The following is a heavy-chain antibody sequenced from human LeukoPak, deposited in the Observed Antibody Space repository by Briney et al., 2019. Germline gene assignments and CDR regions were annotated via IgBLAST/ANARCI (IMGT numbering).Heavy chain of an antibody. J-gene: IGHJ4*02. Sequence: PGGSLRLPCAASGFTFSNAWMSWVRQAPGKGLEWVGRIKSKTDGGTTDYAAPVKGRFTISRDDSKNTLYLQMNSLKTEDTAVYYCTMITFGGVIVDYWGQGTLVTVSS. CDR1: GFTFSNAW. V-gene: IGHV3-15*01. CDR3: TMITFGGVIVDY. D-gene: IGHD3-16*02. CDR2: IKSKTDGGTT.